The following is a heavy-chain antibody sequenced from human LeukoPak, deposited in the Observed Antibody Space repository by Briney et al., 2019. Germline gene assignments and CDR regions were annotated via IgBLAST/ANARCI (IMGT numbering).Heavy chain of an antibody. CDR1: GGSISNYY. V-gene: IGHV4-4*07. CDR3: AREHMVRGVIKR. Sequence: PSETLSLTCTVSGGSISNYYWSWSRQPAGKRREWLGRIYSSGSTNYNPSLERRVTSSVDTSKNQFSLKLTSATTTDTAVYYCAREHMVRGVIKRCGQGALVTVSS. J-gene: IGHJ4*02. CDR2: IYSSGST. D-gene: IGHD3-10*01.